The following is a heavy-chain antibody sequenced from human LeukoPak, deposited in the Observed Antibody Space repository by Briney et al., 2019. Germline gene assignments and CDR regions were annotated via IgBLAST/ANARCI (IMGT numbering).Heavy chain of an antibody. CDR3: ARDSQQLVYYYFDY. CDR1: GFTFSSYA. D-gene: IGHD6-6*01. V-gene: IGHV3-30-3*01. Sequence: GGSLRLSCAASGFTFSSYAMQWVREAPGKGLEWVAVISYDGSNKYYADSVKGRFTISRDNSKNTLYLQMNSLRAEDTAVYYCARDSQQLVYYYFDYWGQGTLVTVSS. CDR2: ISYDGSNK. J-gene: IGHJ4*02.